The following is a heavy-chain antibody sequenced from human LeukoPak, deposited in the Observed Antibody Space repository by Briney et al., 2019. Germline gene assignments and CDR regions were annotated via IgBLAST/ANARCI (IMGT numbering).Heavy chain of an antibody. CDR3: ARARADGFGSYY. D-gene: IGHD1-26*01. J-gene: IGHJ4*02. Sequence: PSETLSLTCTVSGGSISSSSYYWGWIRQPPGKGLEWIGSIYYSGSTYYNPSLKSRLTISVDTSKNQFSLKLSSVTAADTAVYYCARARADGFGSYYWGQGTLVTVSS. CDR2: IYYSGST. V-gene: IGHV4-39*07. CDR1: GGSISSSSYY.